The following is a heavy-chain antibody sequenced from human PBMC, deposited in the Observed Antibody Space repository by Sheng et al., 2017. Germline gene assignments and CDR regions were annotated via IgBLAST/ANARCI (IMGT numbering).Heavy chain of an antibody. CDR2: ISSSGSTT. V-gene: IGHV3-48*03. D-gene: IGHD6-19*01. CDR3: AKQGYCSGWYCLDY. J-gene: IGHJ4*02. CDR1: GFTFSSYD. Sequence: EVKVVESGGGLVQPGGSLRLSCAASGFTFSSYDMKWVRQAPGKGLEWVSYISSSGSTTYYADSAKGRFTISRDNAKNSLYLQMNSLGAEDTAVYYCAKQGYCSGWYCLDYWGQGTLVTVSS.